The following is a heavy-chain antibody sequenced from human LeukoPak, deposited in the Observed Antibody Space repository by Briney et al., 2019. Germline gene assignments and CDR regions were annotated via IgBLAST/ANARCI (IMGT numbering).Heavy chain of an antibody. CDR2: IYSGGST. V-gene: IGHV3-66*04. J-gene: IGHJ3*02. CDR3: ARHPNSSSRAFDI. CDR1: RFTFSSYG. D-gene: IGHD6-13*01. Sequence: PGGSLRLSCAASRFTFSSYGMHWVRQAPGKGLEWVSVIYSGGSTYYADSVKGRFTISRDNSKNTLYLQMNSLRAADTAVYYCARHPNSSSRAFDIWGQGTMVTVSS.